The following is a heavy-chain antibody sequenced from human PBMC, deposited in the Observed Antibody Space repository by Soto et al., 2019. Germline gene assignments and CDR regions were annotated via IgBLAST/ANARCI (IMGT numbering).Heavy chain of an antibody. CDR2: IYSGGST. CDR1: GFTVSSNY. V-gene: IGHV3-53*05. Sequence: GSLRLSCAASGFTVSSNYMSWVRQAPGEGLEWVSGIYSGGSTYYADAVKGRFTISGDISKNTLDLQMNNLGVEDTAVDDGLTGLAARGGGYYYGMDVWGQGTTVTVSS. D-gene: IGHD2-8*01. J-gene: IGHJ6*02. CDR3: LTGLAARGGGYYYGMDV.